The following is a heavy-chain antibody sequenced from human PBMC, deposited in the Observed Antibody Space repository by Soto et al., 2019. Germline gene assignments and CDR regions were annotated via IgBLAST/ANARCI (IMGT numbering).Heavy chain of an antibody. CDR1: GNGYSSNIAG. D-gene: IGHD1-1*01. CDR3: ARGSWDDVSGHYFMDV. J-gene: IGHJ6*03. CDR2: TYYKSKWYY. Sequence: SQTLSLTCDICGNGYSSNIAGWYWIRQTTSRSLEWLGRTYYKSKWYYTYAASVKSRITVSPDTSKNQFSLQLTSVTPEDTAVYYCARGSWDDVSGHYFMDVWDKGTTVTVSS. V-gene: IGHV6-1*01.